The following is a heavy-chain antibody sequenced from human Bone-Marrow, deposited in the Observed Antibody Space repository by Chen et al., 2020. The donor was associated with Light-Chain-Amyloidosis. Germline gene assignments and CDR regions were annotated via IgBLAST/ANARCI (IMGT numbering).Heavy chain of an antibody. CDR2: IRPDGTRV. J-gene: IGHJ4*02. CDR3: SREFTGYDDY. V-gene: IGHV3-74*01. CDR1: GFTFRTSW. Sequence: DVQLLESGGGLVQPGGSLRLSCAASGFTFRTSWMHWVRQAPGKGLVWVSRIRPDGTRVDYADSVRCRFTISRDDAKSTVYLQMNSLRAEDTAVYYCSREFTGYDDYWGQGTLVTVSS. D-gene: IGHD5-12*01.